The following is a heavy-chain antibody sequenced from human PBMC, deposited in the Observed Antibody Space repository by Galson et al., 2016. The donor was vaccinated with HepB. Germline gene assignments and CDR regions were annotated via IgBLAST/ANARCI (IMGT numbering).Heavy chain of an antibody. CDR2: INPDNGDT. CDR3: ATELNVKLPAFDN. V-gene: IGHV1-18*01. Sequence: SVKVSCKASGYTFTYYGISWVRQAPGQGLEWMGWINPDNGDTNYTEKLQGRLTMTTDTSTSTAYMELRSLRSDDTAVYYCATELNVKLPAFDNWGQGTQVTVSS. CDR1: GYTFTYYG. J-gene: IGHJ4*02. D-gene: IGHD1-1*01.